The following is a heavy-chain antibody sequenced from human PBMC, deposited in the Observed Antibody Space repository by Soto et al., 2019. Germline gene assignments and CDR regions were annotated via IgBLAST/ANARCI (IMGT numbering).Heavy chain of an antibody. V-gene: IGHV4-59*01. J-gene: IGHJ6*02. Sequence: SETLSLTCTVSVDSISTYYWSWIRQPPGKGLEWIGYIYYSGSTNYNPSLKSRVTISVDTSKNQFSLRLSSVTAADTAVYYCARGGGSYYDYGMDVWGQGTTVTVSS. CDR3: ARGGGSYYDYGMDV. D-gene: IGHD1-26*01. CDR2: IYYSGST. CDR1: VDSISTYY.